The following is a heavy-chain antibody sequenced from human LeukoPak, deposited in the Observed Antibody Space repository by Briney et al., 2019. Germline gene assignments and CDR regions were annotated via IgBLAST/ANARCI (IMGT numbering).Heavy chain of an antibody. V-gene: IGHV3-48*03. Sequence: GGSLRLSCAASGFTFSSYEMNWVRQAPGKGLEWVSYISSSGSTIYSADSVKGRFTTSRDNAKNALYLQMNSLRAEDTAVYYCAREVPQYYDFWSGYYKREGGFDYWGQGTLVTVSS. D-gene: IGHD3-3*01. CDR2: ISSSGSTI. CDR1: GFTFSSYE. J-gene: IGHJ4*02. CDR3: AREVPQYYDFWSGYYKREGGFDY.